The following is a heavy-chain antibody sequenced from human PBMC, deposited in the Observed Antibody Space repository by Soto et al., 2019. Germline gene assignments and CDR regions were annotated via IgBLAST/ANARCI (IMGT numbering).Heavy chain of an antibody. J-gene: IGHJ4*02. CDR1: GYTFIDHY. CDR2: LNPSGGGA. D-gene: IGHD6-13*01. CDR3: ARGFYSTSWYFLFDF. Sequence: QVQLVQSGAEVKTPGASMKVSCKASGYTFIDHYIHWVRQAPGQGREWMGMLNPSGGGASYAQKFQGSVTMTRDTSTSTVYMELSGLTSEDTAVYYCARGFYSTSWYFLFDFWGQGTLVTVSS. V-gene: IGHV1-46*01.